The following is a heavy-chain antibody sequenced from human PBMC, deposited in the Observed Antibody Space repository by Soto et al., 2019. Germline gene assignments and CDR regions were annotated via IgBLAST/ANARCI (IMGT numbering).Heavy chain of an antibody. D-gene: IGHD4-17*01. J-gene: IGHJ6*02. CDR2: IYYSGST. Sequence: QVQLQESGPGLVKPSQTLSLTCTVSGGSISSGGYYWSWIRQHPGKSLEWIGYIYYSGSTYYNPSLKSRVTISVDTSKNQFSLKLSSVTAADTAVYYCAREATVTSEYYYYGMDVWGQGTTVTVSS. V-gene: IGHV4-31*03. CDR1: GGSISSGGYY. CDR3: AREATVTSEYYYYGMDV.